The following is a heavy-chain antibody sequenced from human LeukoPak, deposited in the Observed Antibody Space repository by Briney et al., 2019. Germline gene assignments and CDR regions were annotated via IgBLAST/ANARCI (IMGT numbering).Heavy chain of an antibody. J-gene: IGHJ6*03. CDR1: GGSISSYY. CDR3: ARAYYDFWSGRYYYYMDV. D-gene: IGHD3-3*01. V-gene: IGHV4-59*01. CDR2: IYYSGST. Sequence: SETLSLTCTVSGGSISSYYWSWIRQPPGKGLEWIGYIYYSGSTNYNPSLKSRVTISVDTSKNQFSLKLSSVTAAGTAVYYCARAYYDFWSGRYYYYMDVWGKGTTVTVSS.